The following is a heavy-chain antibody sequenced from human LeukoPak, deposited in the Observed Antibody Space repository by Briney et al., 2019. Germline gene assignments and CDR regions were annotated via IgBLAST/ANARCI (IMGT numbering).Heavy chain of an antibody. D-gene: IGHD3-10*01. J-gene: IGHJ4*02. V-gene: IGHV4-39*01. Sequence: PSETLSHTCTVSGGSISSSSYYWGWIRQPPGKGLEWIGSIYYSGSTYYNPSLKSRVTISLDTSKNQFSLKLSSVTAADTAVYYCARRYGYYGSGSNPDYWGQGTLVTVSS. CDR3: ARRYGYYGSGSNPDY. CDR1: GGSISSSSYY. CDR2: IYYSGST.